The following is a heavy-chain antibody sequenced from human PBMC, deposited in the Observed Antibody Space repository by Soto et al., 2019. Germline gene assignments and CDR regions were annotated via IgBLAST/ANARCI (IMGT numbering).Heavy chain of an antibody. D-gene: IGHD3-22*01. V-gene: IGHV1-69*01. CDR1: GGTFSSYA. CDR3: AFPKGDYYDSSGYSH. CDR2: ISPIFGTA. J-gene: IGHJ4*02. Sequence: QVQLVQSGAEVKKPGSSVKVSCKASGGTFSSYAISWVRQAPGQGLEWMGGISPIFGTANYAQKFQGRVTITADESTSTAYMELSSLRSEDSAVYYCAFPKGDYYDSSGYSHWGQGTRVTVSS.